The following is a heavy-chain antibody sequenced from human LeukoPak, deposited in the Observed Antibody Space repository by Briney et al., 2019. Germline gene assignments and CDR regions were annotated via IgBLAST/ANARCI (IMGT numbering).Heavy chain of an antibody. CDR1: GGSISSYY. CDR2: IHYSGST. CDR3: TKGYSMSY. V-gene: IGHV4-59*12. D-gene: IGHD6-13*01. Sequence: PSETLSLTCTVSGGSISSYYWSWIRQPPGKGLEWIGYIHYSGSTNYNPSLKSRVTISRDTSKNQFSLQLNSVTPEDTAVYYCTKGYSMSYWGLGTLVTVSS. J-gene: IGHJ4*02.